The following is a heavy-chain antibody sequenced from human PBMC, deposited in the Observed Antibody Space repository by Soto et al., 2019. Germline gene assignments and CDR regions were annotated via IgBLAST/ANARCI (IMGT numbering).Heavy chain of an antibody. D-gene: IGHD2-2*02. Sequence: QVQLVQSGAEVKKPGASVKVSCKASGYTFTSYGISWVRQAPGQGLEWMGWISAYNGNTNYAQKLQGRVTMTTDPSTSTAYMELRSLRSDDTAVYYCARSRIVVVPAAIRSGDWFDPWGQGTLVTVSS. CDR3: ARSRIVVVPAAIRSGDWFDP. CDR1: GYTFTSYG. J-gene: IGHJ5*02. CDR2: ISAYNGNT. V-gene: IGHV1-18*01.